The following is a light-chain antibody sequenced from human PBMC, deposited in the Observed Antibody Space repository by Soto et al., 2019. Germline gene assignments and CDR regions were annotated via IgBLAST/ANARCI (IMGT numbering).Light chain of an antibody. Sequence: DIVMTQSPDSLAVSLGERATINCKSSQSVLFSSNNKNYLAWYQQKPGQPPKLLIYWASTRESGVPDRFSGSGSWTDFTRTISSLQAEDVAVYYCQQYYSPPAFSQGTRLEI. CDR2: WAS. V-gene: IGKV4-1*01. CDR3: QQYYSPPA. J-gene: IGKJ5*01. CDR1: QSVLFSSNNKNY.